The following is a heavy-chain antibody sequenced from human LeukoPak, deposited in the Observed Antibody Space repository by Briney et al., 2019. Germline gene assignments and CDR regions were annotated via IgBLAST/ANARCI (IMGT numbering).Heavy chain of an antibody. CDR2: ISFDGRQK. V-gene: IGHV3-30*03. CDR1: GFIFSR. CDR3: ARDSHALWKLNGFDY. D-gene: IGHD4-23*01. Sequence: GGSLRLSCVASGFIFSRQVRQAPGKGLEWVAVISFDGRQKYYADSGKGRFTISRDNSKNTLYLQMNSLRPEDTAMYYCARDSHALWKLNGFDYWGQGTLVTVSS. J-gene: IGHJ4*02.